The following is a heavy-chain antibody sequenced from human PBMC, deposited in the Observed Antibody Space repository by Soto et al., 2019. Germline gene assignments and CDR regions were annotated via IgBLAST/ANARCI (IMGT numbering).Heavy chain of an antibody. CDR3: AKDRGSSSSCFDY. V-gene: IGHV3-30*18. CDR1: GFTFSSYG. CDR2: ISYDGSNK. J-gene: IGHJ4*02. D-gene: IGHD6-6*01. Sequence: ESGGGVVHPGRSLRLSCAASGFTFSSYGMHWVRQAPGKGLEWVAVISYDGSNKYYADSVKGRFTISRDNSKNTLYLQMNSLRAEDTAVYSCAKDRGSSSSCFDYWGQGTLVTVSS.